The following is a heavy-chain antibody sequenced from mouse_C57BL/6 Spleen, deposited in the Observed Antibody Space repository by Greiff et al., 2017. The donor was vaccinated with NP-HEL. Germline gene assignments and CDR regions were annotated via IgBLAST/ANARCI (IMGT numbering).Heavy chain of an antibody. CDR3: ARERYDYHYAMDY. CDR1: GYTFTDYN. J-gene: IGHJ4*01. Sequence: EVQLQQSGPELVKPGASVKMSCKASGYTFTDYNMHWVKQSHGKSLEWIGYINPNNGGTSYNQKFKGKATLTVNKSSSTAYMELRSLTSEDSAVYYCARERYDYHYAMDYWGQGTSVTVSS. D-gene: IGHD2-4*01. CDR2: INPNNGGT. V-gene: IGHV1-22*01.